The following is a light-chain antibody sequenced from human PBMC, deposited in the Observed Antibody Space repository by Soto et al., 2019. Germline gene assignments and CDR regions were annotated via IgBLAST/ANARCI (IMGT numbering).Light chain of an antibody. CDR2: KAS. CDR1: QSIGYW. J-gene: IGKJ2*01. V-gene: IGKV1-5*03. Sequence: DIQMTQSPSTLSASVGDRVTLICRASQSIGYWLAWYQQKPGKAPRVLIHKASSLASGVPSRFSGSGSGTQFTLTISSLQPAEFATYYCQQYNSYFYTFGQGTKLEI. CDR3: QQYNSYFYT.